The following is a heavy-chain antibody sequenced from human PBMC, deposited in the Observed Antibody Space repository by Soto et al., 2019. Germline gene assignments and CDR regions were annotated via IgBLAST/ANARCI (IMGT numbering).Heavy chain of an antibody. V-gene: IGHV3-30-3*01. J-gene: IGHJ3*02. CDR2: ISYDGSNK. CDR1: GFTFSSYA. CDR3: ARGPVAVGAFDI. Sequence: QVQLVESGGGVVQPGRSLRLSCAASGFTFSSYAMHWVRQAPGKGLEWVAVISYDGSNKYYADSVKGRFTISRDNSKNTLYLQMNSLRADDTAVYYCARGPVAVGAFDIWGQGTMVTVSS. D-gene: IGHD6-19*01.